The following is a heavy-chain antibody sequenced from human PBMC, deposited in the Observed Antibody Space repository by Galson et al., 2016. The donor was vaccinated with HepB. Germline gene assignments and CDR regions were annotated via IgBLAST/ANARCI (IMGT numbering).Heavy chain of an antibody. Sequence: ETLSLTCTASGGSVYSKNHHWGWIRQPPGKGLEWIGSISYKGTSFYNPSFKSRVTISLDTSRNQFSVKLASVTAADTALYSCVGAMGTATSGPYWYFDLWGRGTPVFVSS. CDR2: ISYKGTS. D-gene: IGHD1/OR15-1a*01. CDR3: VGAMGTATSGPYWYFDL. V-gene: IGHV4-39*07. J-gene: IGHJ2*01. CDR1: GGSVYSKNHH.